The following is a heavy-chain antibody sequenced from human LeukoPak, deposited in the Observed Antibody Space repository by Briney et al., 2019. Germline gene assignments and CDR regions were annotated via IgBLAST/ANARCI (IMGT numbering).Heavy chain of an antibody. CDR2: ISSSSSTI. Sequence: GGSLRLSCAASGFTFSSYSMNWVRQAPGKGLEWVSYISSSSSTIYYADSVKGRFTISRDNAKNSLYLQMNSLRDEDTAVYYCAKDYGDYEDSGFDYWGQGTLVTVSS. CDR1: GFTFSSYS. D-gene: IGHD4-17*01. V-gene: IGHV3-48*02. J-gene: IGHJ4*02. CDR3: AKDYGDYEDSGFDY.